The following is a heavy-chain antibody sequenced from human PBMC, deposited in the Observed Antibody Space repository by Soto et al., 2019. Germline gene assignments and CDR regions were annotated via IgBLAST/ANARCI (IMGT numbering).Heavy chain of an antibody. D-gene: IGHD5-18*01. CDR3: ASGDTPMITGMDSFDI. CDR1: GFTFSRYG. J-gene: IGHJ3*02. CDR2: IKQDGTEK. V-gene: IGHV3-7*01. Sequence: GGSLRLSCGASGFTFSRYGMNWVGQAPGKGLEWVANIKQDGTEKNYVDSVKGRFTISRDNARNSLYLQMDSLRAEDTAVYFCASGDTPMITGMDSFDIWGQGTMVTVSS.